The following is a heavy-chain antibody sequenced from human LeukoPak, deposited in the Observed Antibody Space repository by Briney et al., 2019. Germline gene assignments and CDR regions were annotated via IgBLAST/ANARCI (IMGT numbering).Heavy chain of an antibody. J-gene: IGHJ4*02. CDR2: IQTDGRDK. V-gene: IGHV3-30*02. CDR3: AREGGTVVFGSFDY. D-gene: IGHD2-2*01. Sequence: GGSLRLSCAASGIDFRASGMHWVRQAPGMGLEWVTFIQTDGRDKYYAASVAGRFTISRDNSKNTVYLNMNNLRPDDTALYYCAREGGTVVFGSFDYWGRGTRVTVSS. CDR1: GIDFRASG.